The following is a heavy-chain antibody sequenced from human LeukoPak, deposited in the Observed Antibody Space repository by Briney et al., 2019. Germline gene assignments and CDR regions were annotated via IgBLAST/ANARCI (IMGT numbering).Heavy chain of an antibody. J-gene: IGHJ3*02. Sequence: PGGSQRLSCAASGFTFSSYSMNWVRQAPGKGLEWVSSISSSSSYIYYADSVKGRFTISRDNAKNSLYLQMNSLRAEDTAVYYCARDLDTVTTAFDIWGQGTMVTVSS. CDR3: ARDLDTVTTAFDI. D-gene: IGHD4-17*01. CDR2: ISSSSSYI. V-gene: IGHV3-21*01. CDR1: GFTFSSYS.